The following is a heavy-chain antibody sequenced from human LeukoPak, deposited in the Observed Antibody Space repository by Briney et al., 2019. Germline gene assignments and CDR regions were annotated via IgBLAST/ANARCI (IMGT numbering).Heavy chain of an antibody. J-gene: IGHJ4*02. CDR3: ARVRDSSGLSRRYPPLYYFDY. V-gene: IGHV1-2*02. CDR1: GYTFTGYY. D-gene: IGHD3-22*01. CDR2: INPNSGGT. Sequence: ASVKVSCKASGYTFTGYYMHWVRQAPGQGLEWMGWINPNSGGTNYAQKFQGRVTMTRDTSISTAYMELSRLRSDDTAVYYCARVRDSSGLSRRYPPLYYFDYWGQGTLVTVSS.